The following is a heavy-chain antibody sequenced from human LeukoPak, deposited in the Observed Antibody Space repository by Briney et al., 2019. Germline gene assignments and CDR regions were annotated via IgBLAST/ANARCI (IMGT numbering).Heavy chain of an antibody. J-gene: IGHJ4*02. CDR1: GYTFAGYY. V-gene: IGHV1-2*02. D-gene: IGHD3-3*01. CDR3: ATWSDDFWSGYAPYYFDY. Sequence: ASVKVSCKASGYTFAGYYMHWVRQPPGQGLEWVGWMNPYSGGTNEAEKFQGRVTMARDTSISTAYMELSRLRSELTAVYYCATWSDDFWSGYAPYYFDYWGQGTLVTVSS. CDR2: MNPYSGGT.